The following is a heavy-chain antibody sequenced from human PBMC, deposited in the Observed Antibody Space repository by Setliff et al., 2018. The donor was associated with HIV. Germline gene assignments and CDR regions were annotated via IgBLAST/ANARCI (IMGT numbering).Heavy chain of an antibody. V-gene: IGHV4-38-2*01. CDR2: MCHGGNNT. CDR3: VRQGHWYIPWYFDY. D-gene: IGHD1-20*01. J-gene: IGHJ4*02. Sequence: PSETLSLTCGVSGYSISSDYCWGWIRQPPGKGLEWIGNMCHGGNNTYYSPSLRSRVTLSLDTSKNHISLHLSSVTAADTAVYYCVRQGHWYIPWYFDYWGQGTLVTVSS. CDR1: GYSISSDYC.